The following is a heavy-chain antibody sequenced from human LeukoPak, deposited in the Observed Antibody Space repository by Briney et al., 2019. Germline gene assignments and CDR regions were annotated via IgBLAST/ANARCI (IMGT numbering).Heavy chain of an antibody. D-gene: IGHD3-22*01. CDR2: ISAYNGNT. Sequence: ASVKVSCKASGYTFTSYGISWVRQAPGQGLEWMGWISAYNGNTNYAQKLQGRVTMTTDTSTSTAYMELRSLRSDDTAVYYCARDPIKPYYYDRSGSDYWGQGTLVTVSS. V-gene: IGHV1-18*01. CDR3: ARDPIKPYYYDRSGSDY. J-gene: IGHJ4*02. CDR1: GYTFTSYG.